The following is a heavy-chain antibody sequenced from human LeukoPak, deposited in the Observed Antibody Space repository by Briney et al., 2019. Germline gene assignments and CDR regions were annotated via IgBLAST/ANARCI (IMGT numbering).Heavy chain of an antibody. CDR1: GYTFTGYY. V-gene: IGHV1-2*02. Sequence: ASVKVSCKASGYTFTGYYIHWVRQAPGQGLEWMGWINPNSGGTTYAQKFQGRVTMTSDTSINTAYMELSRLRSDDTAVFYCARDTSGSGSFVDYWGQGTLVTVSS. D-gene: IGHD3-10*01. J-gene: IGHJ4*02. CDR3: ARDTSGSGSFVDY. CDR2: INPNSGGT.